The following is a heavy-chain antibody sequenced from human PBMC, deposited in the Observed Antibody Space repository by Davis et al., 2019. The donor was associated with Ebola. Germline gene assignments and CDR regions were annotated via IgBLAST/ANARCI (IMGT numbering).Heavy chain of an antibody. D-gene: IGHD3-22*01. CDR1: GYRFTSYW. J-gene: IGHJ4*02. Sequence: GESLKISCKGSGYRFTSYWIGWVRQMPGKGLEWMGIIYPRDSDARYSPSFQGQVTISADKSNTTAYLHWSSLKASDTAMYYCARHPPGYYDNTGIDYWGQGTLVTVSS. V-gene: IGHV5-51*01. CDR3: ARHPPGYYDNTGIDY. CDR2: IYPRDSDA.